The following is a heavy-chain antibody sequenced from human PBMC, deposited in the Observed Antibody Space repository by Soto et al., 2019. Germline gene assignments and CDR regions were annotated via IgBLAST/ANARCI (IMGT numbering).Heavy chain of an antibody. CDR3: ARARGYDFWSGYYFDRGLDY. J-gene: IGHJ4*02. Sequence: SETLSLTCTVSGGSVSSGSYYWSWIRQPPGKGLEWIGYIYYSGSTNYNPSLKSRVTISVDTSKNQFSLKLSSVTAADTAVYYCARARGYDFWSGYYFDRGLDYWGQGTLVTVSS. CDR2: IYYSGST. V-gene: IGHV4-61*01. CDR1: GGSVSSGSYY. D-gene: IGHD3-3*01.